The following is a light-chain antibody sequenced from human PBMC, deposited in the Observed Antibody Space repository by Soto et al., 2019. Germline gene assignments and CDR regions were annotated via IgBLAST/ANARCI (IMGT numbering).Light chain of an antibody. CDR1: STDVGGYNA. J-gene: IGLJ1*01. CDR3: NSFRVSHLYV. V-gene: IGLV2-14*01. CDR2: EVT. Sequence: ALSQPASVSGSPGQTITISCTGTSTDVGGYNAVSWYQHHPGKAPKLIIHEVTHRPSGVSDRFSASKSGNTASLTISGLQAEDEADYYCNSFRVSHLYVFGTGTKVTVL.